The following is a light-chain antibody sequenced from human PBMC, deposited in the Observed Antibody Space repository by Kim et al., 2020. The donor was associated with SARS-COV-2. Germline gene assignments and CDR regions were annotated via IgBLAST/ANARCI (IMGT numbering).Light chain of an antibody. CDR2: EDR. CDR3: QAWDKSVVV. CDR1: KLGDKY. J-gene: IGLJ2*01. Sequence: SYELTQPPSVSVSPGQTASITCSGDKLGDKYACWYQQKPGQSPVLVMYEDRRRPSGVPERFSGSNYGNTATLTISGTQAMDEADYYCQAWDKSVVVFGGGTQLTVL. V-gene: IGLV3-1*01.